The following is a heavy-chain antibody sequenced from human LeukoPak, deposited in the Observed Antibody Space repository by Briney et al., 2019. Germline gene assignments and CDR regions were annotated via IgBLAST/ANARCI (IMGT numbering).Heavy chain of an antibody. CDR1: GFTFSSYS. J-gene: IGHJ4*02. Sequence: PGGSLRLSSAASGFTFSSYSMNWDRQAPGRGRGWVSYISGSSGTIYYADSVKGRFTISRHNPENSLSLQMSSLLAEDTAVYYCARSVGATSVVNDYWGQGTLVTVSS. V-gene: IGHV3-48*01. D-gene: IGHD1-26*01. CDR3: ARSVGATSVVNDY. CDR2: ISGSSGTI.